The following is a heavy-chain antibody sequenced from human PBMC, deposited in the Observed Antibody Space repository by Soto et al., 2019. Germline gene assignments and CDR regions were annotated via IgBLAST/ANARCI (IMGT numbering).Heavy chain of an antibody. Sequence: SETLSLTCTVSGGSISSDDYYWSWIRQPPGKGLEWIGYIYYSGSAYYTPSLQSRVSISIDTSKNQFSLKLTSVTATDTAVYFCARGAALNTYYNYYGLDVWGQGTTVTVSS. D-gene: IGHD6-25*01. CDR2: IYYSGSA. J-gene: IGHJ6*02. CDR3: ARGAALNTYYNYYGLDV. V-gene: IGHV4-30-4*01. CDR1: GGSISSDDYY.